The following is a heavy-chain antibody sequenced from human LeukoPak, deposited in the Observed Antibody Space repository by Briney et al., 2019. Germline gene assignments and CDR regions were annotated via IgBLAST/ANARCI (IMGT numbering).Heavy chain of an antibody. CDR2: INPNSGDT. Sequence: ASVKISCKASAYTFTDYYMHWVRQAPGLGLEWMGWINPNSGDTNYAQKFQGRVTMTRDTSISTAYMEVSRLRSDDTAVYYCARGGAQRWREFDYWSQGTLVTVSS. D-gene: IGHD6-25*01. CDR3: ARGGAQRWREFDY. V-gene: IGHV1-2*02. CDR1: AYTFTDYY. J-gene: IGHJ4*02.